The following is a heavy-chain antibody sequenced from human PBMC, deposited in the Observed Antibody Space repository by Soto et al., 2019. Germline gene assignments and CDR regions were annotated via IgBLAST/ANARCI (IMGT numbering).Heavy chain of an antibody. Sequence: GGALRLSCAASGFIFNEYGMHWVRQAPGKGLEWVAVIWYDGSNKYYADSVKGRFTISRDNTKNTLYLQMNSLRAEDTAVYYCARKKDYVFWSGYYSPSVSYYYGMDAWGESTTVTVAS. CDR1: GFIFNEYG. CDR3: ARKKDYVFWSGYYSPSVSYYYGMDA. V-gene: IGHV3-33*01. CDR2: IWYDGSNK. D-gene: IGHD3-3*01. J-gene: IGHJ6*01.